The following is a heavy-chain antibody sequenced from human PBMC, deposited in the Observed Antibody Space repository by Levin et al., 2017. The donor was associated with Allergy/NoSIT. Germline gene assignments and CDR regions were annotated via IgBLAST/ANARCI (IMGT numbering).Heavy chain of an antibody. CDR1: GFTFSSSW. Sequence: LSLTCAASGFTFSSSWMHWVRQAPGKGLVWVSRIKSDGSITTYADSVKGRFTISRDNAKNTLYLQMNSLRAEDTAVYYCTRDRERRDGYNWGVDYWGQGTLVTVSS. D-gene: IGHD5-24*01. V-gene: IGHV3-74*01. J-gene: IGHJ4*02. CDR3: TRDRERRDGYNWGVDY. CDR2: IKSDGSIT.